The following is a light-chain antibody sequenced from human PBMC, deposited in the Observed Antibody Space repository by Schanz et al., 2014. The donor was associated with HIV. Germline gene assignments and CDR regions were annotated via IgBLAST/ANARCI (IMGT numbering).Light chain of an antibody. CDR1: SSDVGGYNY. CDR3: SSYTGRNSWV. J-gene: IGLJ3*02. Sequence: QSALTQPASVSGSPGQSITISCTGTSSDVGGYNYVSWYQQHPGEAPKLLIYGVTNRPSGISNRFSGSKSANTASLTISGLQDEDEADYYCSSYTGRNSWVFGGGTKLTVL. V-gene: IGLV2-14*03. CDR2: GVT.